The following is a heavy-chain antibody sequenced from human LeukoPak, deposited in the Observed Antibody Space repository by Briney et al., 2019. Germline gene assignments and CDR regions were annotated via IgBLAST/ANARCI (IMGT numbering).Heavy chain of an antibody. J-gene: IGHJ3*02. CDR1: GGSISSYY. D-gene: IGHD3-10*01. CDR2: IYYSGST. CDR3: ARGVKGLRGAFDI. Sequence: KPSETLSLTCTVSGGSISSYYWSWIRQPPGKGLEWIGYIYYSGSTNYNPSLKSRVTISVDTSKNQFSLKLSSVTAADTAVYYCARGVKGLRGAFDIWGQGTMVTVSS. V-gene: IGHV4-59*12.